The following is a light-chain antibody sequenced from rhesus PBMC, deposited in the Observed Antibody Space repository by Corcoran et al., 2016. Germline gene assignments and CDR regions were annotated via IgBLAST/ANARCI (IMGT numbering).Light chain of an antibody. J-gene: IGLJ1*01. CDR1: SSDIGGYNY. V-gene: IGLV2-32*02. CDR2: EVS. Sequence: QAALTQPRSVSGSPGQSVTISCTGTSSDIGGYNYVSWYQQHPGTAPKLMIYEVSKRPSGVSDRFSGSKSGNTASLTISGLQTEDEGDYYCYSFRTGNTFIFGVGTRLTVL. CDR3: YSFRTGNTFI.